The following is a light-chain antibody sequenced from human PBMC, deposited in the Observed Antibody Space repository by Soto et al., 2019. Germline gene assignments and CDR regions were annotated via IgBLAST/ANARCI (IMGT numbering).Light chain of an antibody. Sequence: VLTQPASVSGSPGQSITISCTGTSSDVGSYNLVSWYQQHPGKAPKLMIYEGSKRPSGVSNRFSGSKSGNTASLTISGLQAEDEADYYCCSYAGSSTFVVFGGGTKVTVL. CDR2: EGS. V-gene: IGLV2-23*03. CDR3: CSYAGSSTFVV. CDR1: SSDVGSYNL. J-gene: IGLJ2*01.